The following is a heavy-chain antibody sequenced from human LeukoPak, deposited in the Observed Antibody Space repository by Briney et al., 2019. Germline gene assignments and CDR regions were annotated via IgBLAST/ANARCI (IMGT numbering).Heavy chain of an antibody. CDR3: ARGREDYGDYVSKTGAFDI. Sequence: SETLSLTCIVSGGSISSYYWSWIRQPPGKGLEWIGYIYYSGSTNYNPSLKSRVTISVDTSKNQFSLKLSSVTAADTAVYYCARGREDYGDYVSKTGAFDIWGQGTMVTV. V-gene: IGHV4-59*01. J-gene: IGHJ3*02. CDR2: IYYSGST. CDR1: GGSISSYY. D-gene: IGHD4-17*01.